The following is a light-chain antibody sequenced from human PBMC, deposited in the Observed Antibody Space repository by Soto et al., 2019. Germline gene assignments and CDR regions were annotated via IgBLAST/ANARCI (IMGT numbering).Light chain of an antibody. CDR3: QQSYSTPRT. CDR1: QSISSY. V-gene: IGKV1-39*01. CDR2: AAP. J-gene: IGKJ1*01. Sequence: DIQMTQSPSSLSASVGDRVTITCQASQSISSYLNWYQQKPGKAPKLLIYAAPSLQSGVPSRFSGSGSGTDFTLTISSLQPEDFATYYCQQSYSTPRTFGQGTKVDIK.